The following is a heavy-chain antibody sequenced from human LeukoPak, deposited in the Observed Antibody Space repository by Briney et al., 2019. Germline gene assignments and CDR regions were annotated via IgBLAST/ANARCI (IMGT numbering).Heavy chain of an antibody. CDR2: IYYSGST. V-gene: IGHV4-30-4*01. J-gene: IGHJ4*02. CDR3: AREEEAEGALDY. Sequence: SQTLSLTCTVSGGSISSGDYYWSWIRQPPGKGLEWIGYIYYSGSTYYNPSLKSRVTISVDTSKNQFPLKLSSVTAADTAVYYCAREEEAEGALDYWGQGTLVTVSS. CDR1: GGSISSGDYY. D-gene: IGHD1-26*01.